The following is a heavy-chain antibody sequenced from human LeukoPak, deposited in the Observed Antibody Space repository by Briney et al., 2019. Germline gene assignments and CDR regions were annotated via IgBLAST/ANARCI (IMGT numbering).Heavy chain of an antibody. Sequence: ASVKVSCKVSGYTLTELSMHWVRQAPGKGLEWMGGFDPEDGETIYAQKFQGRVTMTEDTSTDTAYMELSSLRSEDTAVYYCATVEPIAAAGRLDPWGQGTPVNVSS. CDR1: GYTLTELS. V-gene: IGHV1-24*01. J-gene: IGHJ5*02. CDR3: ATVEPIAAAGRLDP. CDR2: FDPEDGET. D-gene: IGHD6-13*01.